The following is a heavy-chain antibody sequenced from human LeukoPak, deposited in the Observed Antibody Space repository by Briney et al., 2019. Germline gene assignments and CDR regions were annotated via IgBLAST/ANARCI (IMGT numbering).Heavy chain of an antibody. CDR2: IYYSGST. Sequence: SETLSLTCTVSGGSVSSGDYYWTWIRQPPGKGLEWIGYIYYSGSTNYNPSLKSRVTISVDTSKNQFSLKLSSVTAADTAVCYCARDRGAPGYNWFDPWGQGTLVTVSS. CDR3: ARDRGAPGYNWFDP. V-gene: IGHV4-61*08. CDR1: GGSVSSGDYY. D-gene: IGHD3-10*01. J-gene: IGHJ5*02.